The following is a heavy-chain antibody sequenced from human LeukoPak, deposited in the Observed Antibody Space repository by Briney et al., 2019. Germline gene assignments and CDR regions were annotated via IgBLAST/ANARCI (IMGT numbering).Heavy chain of an antibody. CDR3: ARDMRRGYYDC. V-gene: IGHV3-7*01. Sequence: GGSLRLSCAASGFTFSTFWMTWVRQAPGKGLEWVAIIKEDGSEKKYVDSVKGRFTISRDNVKNSLYLQMNSLRAEDTAVYYCARDMRRGYYDCWGQGTLVTVSS. CDR2: IKEDGSEK. CDR1: GFTFSTFW. J-gene: IGHJ4*02. D-gene: IGHD3-22*01.